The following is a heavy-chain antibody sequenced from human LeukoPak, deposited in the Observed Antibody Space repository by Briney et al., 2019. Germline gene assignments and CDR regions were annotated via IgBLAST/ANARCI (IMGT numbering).Heavy chain of an antibody. D-gene: IGHD2-2*01. V-gene: IGHV4-4*07. Sequence: SETLSLTCTVSGGSISSYYWSWIRQPAGKGLEWIGRIYTSGSTNYNPSLKSRVTMSVDTSKNQFSLKLSSVTAADTAVYYCARAGLVLGYCSSTSCYAWFDPWGQGTLVTVSS. CDR2: IYTSGST. CDR1: GGSISSYY. CDR3: ARAGLVLGYCSSTSCYAWFDP. J-gene: IGHJ5*02.